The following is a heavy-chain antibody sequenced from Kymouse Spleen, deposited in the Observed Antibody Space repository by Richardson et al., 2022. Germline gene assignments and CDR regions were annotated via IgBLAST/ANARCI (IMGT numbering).Heavy chain of an antibody. Sequence: QVQLQQWGAGLLKPSETLSLTCAVYGGSFSGYYWSWIRQPPGKGLEWIGEINHSGSTNYNPSLKSRVTISVDTSKNQFSLKLSSVTAADTAVYYCARYNWNDAVGAFDIWGQGTMVTVSS. CDR1: GGSFSGYY. D-gene: IGHD1-1*01. V-gene: IGHV4-34*01. CDR2: INHSGST. J-gene: IGHJ3*02. CDR3: ARYNWNDAVGAFDI.